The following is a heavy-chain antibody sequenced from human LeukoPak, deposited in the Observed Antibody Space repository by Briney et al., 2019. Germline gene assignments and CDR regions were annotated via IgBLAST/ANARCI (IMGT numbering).Heavy chain of an antibody. Sequence: GESLQISCKGSGYRFTSYWIGWVRQLPGKGLEWMGIIYPGDSDTRYSPSFQGQVTISADKSISTAYLQWSSLKASDTAMYYCARVYCDYYYGMDVWGQGTTVTVSS. CDR1: GYRFTSYW. D-gene: IGHD1-14*01. CDR2: IYPGDSDT. J-gene: IGHJ6*02. V-gene: IGHV5-51*01. CDR3: ARVYCDYYYGMDV.